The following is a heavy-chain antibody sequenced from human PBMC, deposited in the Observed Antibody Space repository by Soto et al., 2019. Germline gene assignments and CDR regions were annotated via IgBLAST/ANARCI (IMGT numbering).Heavy chain of an antibody. D-gene: IGHD2-8*01. J-gene: IGHJ6*02. Sequence: QVHLQESGPGLVKASETLSLTCTVSGGSINSYYWDWIRQSPGQGLGLIGYIDSNGNTDYNPSHKSRSTTSVDTSKNQFSLDLSSLTVADTAVYYCAGQSYCTSRTCYPEGYYGMDIWGQGTAVTVSS. CDR2: IDSNGNT. CDR1: GGSINSYY. CDR3: AGQSYCTSRTCYPEGYYGMDI. V-gene: IGHV4-59*08.